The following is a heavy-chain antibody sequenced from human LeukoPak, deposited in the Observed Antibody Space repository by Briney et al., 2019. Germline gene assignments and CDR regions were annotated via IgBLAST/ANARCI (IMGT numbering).Heavy chain of an antibody. J-gene: IGHJ4*02. V-gene: IGHV3-30-3*01. Sequence: GGSLRLSCAASGFTFSSYVMQWVCQAPGKGLEWVALISNEGTNTHYADSVKGRFTISGDNSKNTLYLQMSSLRPEDTAVYYCARWTTTYLDYWGQGTLVTVSS. CDR1: GFTFSSYV. CDR3: ARWTTTYLDY. CDR2: ISNEGTNT. D-gene: IGHD4-11*01.